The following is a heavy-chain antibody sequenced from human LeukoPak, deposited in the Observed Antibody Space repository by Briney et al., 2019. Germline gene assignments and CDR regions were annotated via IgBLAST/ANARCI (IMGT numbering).Heavy chain of an antibody. CDR1: GFTFSSYG. CDR3: AKVGRERGAAAGSYYYYYMDV. J-gene: IGHJ6*03. D-gene: IGHD6-13*01. V-gene: IGHV3-30*02. CDR2: IWYGGSNK. Sequence: GGSLRLSCAASGFTFSSYGMHWVRQAPGKGLEWVAVIWYGGSNKYYADSVKGRFTISRDNSKNTLYLQMNSLRAEDTAVYYCAKVGRERGAAAGSYYYYYMDVWGKGTTVTVSS.